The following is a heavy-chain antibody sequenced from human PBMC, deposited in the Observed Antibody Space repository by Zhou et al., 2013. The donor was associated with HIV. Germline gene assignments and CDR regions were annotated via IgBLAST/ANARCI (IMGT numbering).Heavy chain of an antibody. Sequence: QVQVVQSGAEVKKPGSSVKVSCKASGYTFRHYGISWVRQAPGQGLEWVGWKSSFRGYTNYAQRFQGRVTVTTDTSTGTAYIELRNLRSDDTAVYYCARALSTRWNAGGYYYMDVWGRGTTVTVSS. D-gene: IGHD1-1*01. J-gene: IGHJ6*03. CDR3: ARALSTRWNAGGYYYMDV. CDR1: GYTFRHYG. CDR2: KSSFRGYT. V-gene: IGHV1-18*01.